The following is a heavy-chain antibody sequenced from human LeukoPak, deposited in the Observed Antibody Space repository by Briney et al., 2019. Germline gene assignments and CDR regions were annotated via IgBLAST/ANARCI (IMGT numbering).Heavy chain of an antibody. V-gene: IGHV3-23*01. CDR1: GFTFSSYA. Sequence: PGGSLRLSCAASGFTFSSYAMTWVRQAPGKGLEWVSGISGSGSTTYYADSVKGRFTISRDNSKNTLYLQMNSLRAEDTAVYYCAKDRNGDYVLDYWGQGTLVTVSS. J-gene: IGHJ4*02. CDR2: ISGSGSTT. CDR3: AKDRNGDYVLDY. D-gene: IGHD4-17*01.